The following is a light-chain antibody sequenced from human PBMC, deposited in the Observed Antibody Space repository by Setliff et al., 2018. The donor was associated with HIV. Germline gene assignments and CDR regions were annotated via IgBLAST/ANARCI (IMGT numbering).Light chain of an antibody. V-gene: IGLV2-14*01. CDR3: SSYASTNTLP. J-gene: IGLJ1*01. Sequence: QSALTQPASVSGSPGQSITISCTGTSSDVGGYNYVSWYQQHPGKAPKLIIYEVTNRPSGISNRFSGSKSGNTASLTISGLQAEGEADYYCSSYASTNTLPFGTGTKVTVL. CDR2: EVT. CDR1: SSDVGGYNY.